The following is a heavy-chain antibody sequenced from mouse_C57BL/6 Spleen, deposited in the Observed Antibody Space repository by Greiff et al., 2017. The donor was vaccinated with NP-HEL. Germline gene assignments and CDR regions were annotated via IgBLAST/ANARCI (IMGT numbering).Heavy chain of an antibody. Sequence: EVKLMESGGGLVKPGGSLKLSCAASGFTFSSYAMSWVRQTPEKRLEWVATISDGGSYTYYPDNVKGRFTISRDNAKNNLYLQMSHLKSEDTAMYYCARVGYGSSPWYFDVWGTGTTVTVSS. V-gene: IGHV5-4*03. J-gene: IGHJ1*03. CDR2: ISDGGSYT. CDR1: GFTFSSYA. CDR3: ARVGYGSSPWYFDV. D-gene: IGHD1-1*01.